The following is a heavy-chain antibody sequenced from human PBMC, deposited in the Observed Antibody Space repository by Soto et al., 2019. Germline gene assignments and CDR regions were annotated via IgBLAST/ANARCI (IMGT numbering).Heavy chain of an antibody. CDR3: AKDKAGWELPDS. V-gene: IGHV3-30*18. Sequence: QVQLVESGGGVVQPGRSLRLSCAASGFTFSSYGMHWVRQAPGKGLERVAVISYDGSNKYYADSVKGRCTISRENSKNTLYLHMNSLRAEDTAVYYCAKDKAGWELPDSWGQGTLVTFSS. J-gene: IGHJ4*02. CDR2: ISYDGSNK. D-gene: IGHD1-26*01. CDR1: GFTFSSYG.